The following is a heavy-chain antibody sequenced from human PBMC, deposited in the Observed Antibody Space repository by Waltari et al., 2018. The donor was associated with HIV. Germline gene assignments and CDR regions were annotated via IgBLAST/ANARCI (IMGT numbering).Heavy chain of an antibody. CDR1: GFTVSRHY. Sequence: EEQLVESGGGLVQPGGSLRLSCAASGFTVSRHYMNWVRQAPGKGLEWVSVIYSSGSTYYADSVKGRFTISRDNSKNTLYLQMNSLRAEDTAVYYCAKDIRPGWYFDLWGRGTLVTVSS. J-gene: IGHJ2*01. CDR3: AKDIRPGWYFDL. V-gene: IGHV3-66*01. CDR2: IYSSGST.